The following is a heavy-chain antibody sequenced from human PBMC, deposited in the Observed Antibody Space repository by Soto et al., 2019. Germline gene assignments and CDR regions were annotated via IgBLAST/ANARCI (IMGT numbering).Heavy chain of an antibody. V-gene: IGHV4-39*01. CDR2: IDYTGNT. Sequence: QLQLQESGPGLVKPSETLSLTCTVSGGSISSSSYYWGCIRQPPGKGLEWIASIDYTGNTFYNPSLTSGVTISVDTSKNQFSLKVTSVTAADTAVYYCARINKGYGTDSWGQGTLVTVSS. D-gene: IGHD5-18*01. CDR1: GGSISSSSYY. CDR3: ARINKGYGTDS. J-gene: IGHJ4*02.